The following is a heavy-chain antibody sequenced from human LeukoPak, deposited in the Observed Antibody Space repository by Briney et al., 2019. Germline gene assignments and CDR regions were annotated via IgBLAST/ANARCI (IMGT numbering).Heavy chain of an antibody. V-gene: IGHV3-30*04. Sequence: GGSLRLSCAASGFTFSNYAMHWVRQAPGEGLEWVAVISYDGSQKFYADSVKGRFSISKDNSKNTLHLQMSSLRAEDTAVYYCARGDYGDYVWGQGTLVTVSS. D-gene: IGHD4-17*01. CDR2: ISYDGSQK. CDR3: ARGDYGDYV. J-gene: IGHJ4*02. CDR1: GFTFSNYA.